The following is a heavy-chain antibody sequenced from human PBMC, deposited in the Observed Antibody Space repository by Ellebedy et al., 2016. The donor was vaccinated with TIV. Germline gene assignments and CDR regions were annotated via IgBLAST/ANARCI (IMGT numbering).Heavy chain of an antibody. J-gene: IGHJ5*02. CDR3: ARDPALPRGRFDT. Sequence: MPSETLSLTCTVSGDSISSYYWSWIRQPPGKGLEWNGHIYYSGGAKYNPSLKSRVTISVDTSKNQFSLNLHSVTAADTAVYYFARDPALPRGRFDTWGQGTLVTVSS. CDR2: IYYSGGA. CDR1: GDSISSYY. V-gene: IGHV4-59*12.